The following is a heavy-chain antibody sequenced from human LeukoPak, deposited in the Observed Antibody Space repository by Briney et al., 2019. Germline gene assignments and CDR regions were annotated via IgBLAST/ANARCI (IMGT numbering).Heavy chain of an antibody. V-gene: IGHV3-23*01. D-gene: IGHD2-21*02. Sequence: GGSLRLSCAASGFTVSSNYMSWVRQTPGRGLEWVAAIGGSGACTNHADSVQGRLTISRDNSKNTLYLQMNNLRVEDTALYYCARDRGGENCGGDCYSAFDPWGQGTLVTVSS. CDR1: GFTVSSNY. CDR2: IGGSGACT. CDR3: ARDRGGENCGGDCYSAFDP. J-gene: IGHJ5*02.